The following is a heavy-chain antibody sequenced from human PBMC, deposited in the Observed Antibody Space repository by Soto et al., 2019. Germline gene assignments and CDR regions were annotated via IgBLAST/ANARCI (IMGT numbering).Heavy chain of an antibody. CDR1: GYTFTSYD. J-gene: IGHJ6*02. CDR2: MNPNSGNT. CDR3: ARVGTGTIGRVGYYYYGMDV. Sequence: SVKVSCKASGYTFTSYDINWVRQATGQGLEWMGWMNPNSGNTGYAQKFQGRVTMTTDTSTSTAYMELRSLRSDDTAVYYCARVGTGTIGRVGYYYYGMDVWGQGTTVTVSS. V-gene: IGHV1-8*01. D-gene: IGHD1-7*01.